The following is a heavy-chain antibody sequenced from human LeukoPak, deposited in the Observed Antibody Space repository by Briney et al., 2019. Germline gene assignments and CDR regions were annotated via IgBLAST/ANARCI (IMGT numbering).Heavy chain of an antibody. CDR2: IWSNGNDK. V-gene: IGHV3-33*06. CDR3: AKDPSMVRGVSPT. CDR1: AFTFSYYG. D-gene: IGHD3-10*01. J-gene: IGHJ5*02. Sequence: GGSLRLSCAASAFTFSYYGMHWVRQAPGKGLEWVAVIWSNGNDKYYVDSVKGRFTVSRDNSKNTLYLQMNSLRAEDTAVYYCAKDPSMVRGVSPTWGQGTLVTVSS.